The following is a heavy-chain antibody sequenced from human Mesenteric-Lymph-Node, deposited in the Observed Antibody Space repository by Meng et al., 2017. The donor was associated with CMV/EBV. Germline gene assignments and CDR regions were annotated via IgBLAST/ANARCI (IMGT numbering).Heavy chain of an antibody. J-gene: IGHJ5*02. CDR1: GTTFTSYA. Sequence: KVSCKASGTTFTSYAMHWVRQAPGQRLEWLRWINAGNGNTKYSQKFQGRVTITRDTSASTAYMELSSLRSEDTAVYYCARELTLRFDPWGQGTLVTVSS. CDR3: ARELTLRFDP. V-gene: IGHV1-3*01. CDR2: INAGNGNT. D-gene: IGHD2/OR15-2a*01.